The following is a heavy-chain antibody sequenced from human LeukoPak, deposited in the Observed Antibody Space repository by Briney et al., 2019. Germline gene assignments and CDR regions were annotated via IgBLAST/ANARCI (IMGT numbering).Heavy chain of an antibody. CDR3: ARGGTSSWYSLSVN. CDR2: IYSGGST. CDR1: GFTVSSNY. V-gene: IGHV3-53*01. J-gene: IGHJ4*02. D-gene: IGHD6-13*01. Sequence: GGSLRLSCAASGFTVSSNYMSWVRQAPGKGLEWVSVIYSGGSTYYADSVKGRFTISRDNAKNSLYLQMNSLRAEDTAVYYCARGGTSSWYSLSVNWGQGTLVTVSS.